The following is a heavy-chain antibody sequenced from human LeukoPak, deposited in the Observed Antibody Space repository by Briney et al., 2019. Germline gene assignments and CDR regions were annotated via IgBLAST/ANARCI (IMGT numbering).Heavy chain of an antibody. D-gene: IGHD3-10*01. V-gene: IGHV1-18*01. CDR1: GYTFTSYG. CDR3: ARGPEITMVRGVIIPYNWFDP. CDR2: ISAYNGNT. J-gene: IGHJ5*02. Sequence: APVKVSCKASGYTFTSYGISWVRQAPGQGLEWMGWISAYNGNTNYAQKLQGRVTMTTDTSTSTAYMELRSLRSDDTAVYYCARGPEITMVRGVIIPYNWFDPWGQGTLVTVSS.